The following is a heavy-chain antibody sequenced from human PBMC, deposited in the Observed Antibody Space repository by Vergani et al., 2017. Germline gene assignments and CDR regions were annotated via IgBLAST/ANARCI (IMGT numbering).Heavy chain of an antibody. J-gene: IGHJ5*02. CDR2: IHSSGTT. D-gene: IGHD3-10*01. CDR3: ARDSWTSELRGVYWFDT. Sequence: QVQLHESGPGLVKPSQTLSLTCTVSGGSITSGSFYWSWLRQPAGKGLEWIGRIHSSGTTNYNPSLKSRVTLSVATSKNQLSLRMTSVTAADTAVYYCARDSWTSELRGVYWFDTWGQGTLVSVSS. V-gene: IGHV4-61*02. CDR1: GGSITSGSFY.